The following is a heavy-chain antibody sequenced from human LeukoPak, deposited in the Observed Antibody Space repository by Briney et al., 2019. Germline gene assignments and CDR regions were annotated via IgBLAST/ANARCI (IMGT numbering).Heavy chain of an antibody. V-gene: IGHV5-51*01. CDR1: GYNFASYW. Sequence: GESLKISCNGSGYNFASYWIGWVRQMPGKGLEWMGIFYPGDSDTRYSPSFQGQVTMSADKSISNAYLQWSSLKASDTAMYYCARQKAYDRYFDLWGRGTLVTVSS. J-gene: IGHJ2*01. CDR2: FYPGDSDT. D-gene: IGHD3-3*01. CDR3: ARQKAYDRYFDL.